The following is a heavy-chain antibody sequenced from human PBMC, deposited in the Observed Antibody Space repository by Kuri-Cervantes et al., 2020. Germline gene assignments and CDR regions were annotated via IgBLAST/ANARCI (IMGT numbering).Heavy chain of an antibody. V-gene: IGHV3-30-3*01. Sequence: GGSLRLSCAASGFTFSSYAMHWVRQAPGKGLEWVAVISYDGSNTYYADSVKGRFTISRDNSKNTLYLQMNSLRAEDTAVYYCATGRGSRLGGQNWFDLWGQGTLVTVSS. CDR1: GFTFSSYA. CDR3: ATGRGSRLGGQNWFDL. D-gene: IGHD3-16*01. J-gene: IGHJ5*02. CDR2: ISYDGSNT.